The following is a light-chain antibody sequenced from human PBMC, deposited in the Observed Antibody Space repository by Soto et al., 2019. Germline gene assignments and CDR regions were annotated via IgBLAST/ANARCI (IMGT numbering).Light chain of an antibody. CDR3: QQYASSPVT. V-gene: IGKV3-20*01. CDR1: QSVSNNY. Sequence: ENVLTQSPGTLSLSPGDRASLSCRASQSVSNNYLAWHQQRPGQAPRLLIFGASNRATGVPDRFTGSASGTDFTLTISRLQPEDSALYFCQQYASSPVTFGGGTKVDIK. CDR2: GAS. J-gene: IGKJ4*01.